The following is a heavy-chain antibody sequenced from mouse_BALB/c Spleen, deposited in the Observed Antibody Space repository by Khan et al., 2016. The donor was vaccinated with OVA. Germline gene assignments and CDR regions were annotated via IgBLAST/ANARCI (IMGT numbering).Heavy chain of an antibody. CDR2: ISTYSGST. J-gene: IGHJ2*01. CDR1: GYTFTAYA. CDR3: ARPAYDGYYDY. V-gene: IGHV1S137*01. Sequence: QVQLQQSGPELVRPGVSVKISCKGSGYTFTAYAMYWVKQSHAKSLEWIGLISTYSGSTNYNQKFKGKVTMTVDKSSSAAYMELARLTSEDSAIYYCARPAYDGYYDYWCQGTALTVSS. D-gene: IGHD2-3*01.